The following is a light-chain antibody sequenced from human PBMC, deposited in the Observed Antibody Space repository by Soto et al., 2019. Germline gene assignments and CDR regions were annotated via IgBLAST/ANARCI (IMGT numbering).Light chain of an antibody. Sequence: KMTKSPASLSASVGDRVTITCRASQSISSYLNWYQQKPGKAPKLLIYAASSLQSGVPSRFSGSGSGTDFTLTISSLQPEDFATYYCQQSYSTLITFGQGTRPENK. CDR3: QQSYSTLIT. CDR1: QSISSY. J-gene: IGKJ5*01. CDR2: AAS. V-gene: IGKV1-39*01.